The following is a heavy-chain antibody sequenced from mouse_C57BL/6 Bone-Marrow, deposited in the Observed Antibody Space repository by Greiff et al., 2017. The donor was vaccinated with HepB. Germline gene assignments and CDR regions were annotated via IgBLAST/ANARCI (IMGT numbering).Heavy chain of an antibody. J-gene: IGHJ3*01. Sequence: QVQLQQPGAELVKPGASVKLSCKASGYTFTSYWMHWVKQRPGQGLEWIGMIHPNSGSTNYNEKFKSKATLTVDQSSRTAYMQLRSLTSEDSAVYYCALDSSGYAVAYWGQGTLVTVSA. CDR3: ALDSSGYAVAY. CDR2: IHPNSGST. V-gene: IGHV1-64*01. CDR1: GYTFTSYW. D-gene: IGHD3-2*02.